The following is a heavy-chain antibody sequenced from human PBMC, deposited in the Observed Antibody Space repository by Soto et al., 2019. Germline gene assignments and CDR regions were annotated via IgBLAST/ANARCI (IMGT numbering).Heavy chain of an antibody. J-gene: IGHJ6*02. D-gene: IGHD6-13*01. CDR2: ISYDGSNK. Sequence: GGSLRLSCAASGFTFSSYGMHWVRQAPGKGLEWVAVISYDGSNKYYADSVKGRFTISRDNSKNTLYLQMNSLRAEDTAVYYCAKDGVAPEGYSSSWYGTYYYYGMDVWGQGTTVTVSS. CDR1: GFTFSSYG. V-gene: IGHV3-30*18. CDR3: AKDGVAPEGYSSSWYGTYYYYGMDV.